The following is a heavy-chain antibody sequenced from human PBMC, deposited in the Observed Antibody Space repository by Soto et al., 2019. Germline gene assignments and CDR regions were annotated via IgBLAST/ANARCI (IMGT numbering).Heavy chain of an antibody. D-gene: IGHD6-19*01. Sequence: SETLSLTCAVYGGSFSGYYWSWIRQPPGKGLEWIGEINHSGSTNYNPSLKSRVTISVDTSKNQFSLKLSSVTAADTAVYYCARGLRRIAVAAPQKSAFDIWGQGTMVTVSS. V-gene: IGHV4-34*01. CDR3: ARGLRRIAVAAPQKSAFDI. CDR2: INHSGST. CDR1: GGSFSGYY. J-gene: IGHJ3*02.